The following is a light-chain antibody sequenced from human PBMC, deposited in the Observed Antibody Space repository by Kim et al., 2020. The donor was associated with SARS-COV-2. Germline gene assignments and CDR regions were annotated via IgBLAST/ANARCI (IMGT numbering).Light chain of an antibody. Sequence: ASAGDRVTINWRASQDISSWLAWYQQKPGTAPKLLIYTASSLKGGVPSRFSGSGSGTDFTLTISSLQPEDFATYYCQQTYSVPLSFGGGTKVDIK. CDR2: TAS. V-gene: IGKV1-12*01. CDR3: QQTYSVPLS. J-gene: IGKJ4*01. CDR1: QDISSW.